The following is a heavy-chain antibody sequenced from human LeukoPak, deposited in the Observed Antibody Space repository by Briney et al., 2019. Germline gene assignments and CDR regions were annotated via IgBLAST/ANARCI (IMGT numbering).Heavy chain of an antibody. D-gene: IGHD3-10*01. CDR1: GYRFTNYW. CDR2: IYPADSDI. V-gene: IGHV5-51*01. J-gene: IGHJ4*02. Sequence: GESLKISCKGSGYRFTNYWIGWVRRMPGRGLEWMGIIYPADSDIRYSPSLQGQITISSDKSLTTAYLQWSSLKASDTAMYYCARLEGAGTYFDYWGQGTLVTVSS. CDR3: ARLEGAGTYFDY.